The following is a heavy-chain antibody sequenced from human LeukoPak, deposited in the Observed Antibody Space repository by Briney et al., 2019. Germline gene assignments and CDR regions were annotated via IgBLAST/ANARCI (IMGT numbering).Heavy chain of an antibody. CDR1: GFTVSSNY. D-gene: IGHD4-17*01. J-gene: IGHJ4*02. Sequence: PGGSLRLSCAASGFTVSSNYMNRVRQAPGKGLEWVSVIYSGGSTYYADSVRGRFTISRDNSKNTLFLQMNSLRAEDTAVYYCARGEDYGDYFDYWGQGTLVTVSS. CDR3: ARGEDYGDYFDY. V-gene: IGHV3-53*01. CDR2: IYSGGST.